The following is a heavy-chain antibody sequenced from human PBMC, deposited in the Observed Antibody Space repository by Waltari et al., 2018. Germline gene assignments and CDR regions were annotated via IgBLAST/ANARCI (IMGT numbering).Heavy chain of an antibody. CDR3: TTRVAISGVPGMPDY. V-gene: IGHV3-53*01. Sequence: EVQLVESGGGLIQAGGSLRLSCAASGFTVSRTYRAWVRQAPGKGLESVAISYSHGTTSYADSVKGRFTISRDNSKNTLFLQMSSVRVDDTAMYYCTTRVAISGVPGMPDYWGQGTLVTVSS. CDR1: GFTVSRTY. CDR2: SYSHGTT. J-gene: IGHJ4*02. D-gene: IGHD2-15*01.